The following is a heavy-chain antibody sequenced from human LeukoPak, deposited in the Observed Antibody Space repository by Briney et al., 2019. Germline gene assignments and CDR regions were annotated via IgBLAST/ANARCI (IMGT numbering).Heavy chain of an antibody. D-gene: IGHD3-22*01. V-gene: IGHV3-74*01. CDR1: GFTFISYW. J-gene: IGHJ4*02. CDR2: INSDGSTT. CDR3: ARGHHYYDSSAYYY. Sequence: GASLRLSCAASGFTFISYWMHWVRQAPGKGLVWVSRINSDGSTTSYAASVKGRFAISRDTAKNTLYLQMNSLRAEDTAVYYCARGHHYYDSSAYYYWGQGTLVTVSS.